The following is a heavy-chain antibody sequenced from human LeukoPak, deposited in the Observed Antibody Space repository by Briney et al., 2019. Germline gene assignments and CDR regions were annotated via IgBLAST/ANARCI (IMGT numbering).Heavy chain of an antibody. Sequence: ASVKVSCKASGYTFTGYYMHWVRQAPGQGLEWMGWNNPNSGGTNYAQKFQGRVTMTRDTSISTAYMELSRLRSDDTAVYYCARVGTSYCSSTSCPGAFDIWGQGTMVTVSS. V-gene: IGHV1-2*02. J-gene: IGHJ3*02. CDR3: ARVGTSYCSSTSCPGAFDI. D-gene: IGHD2-2*01. CDR1: GYTFTGYY. CDR2: NNPNSGGT.